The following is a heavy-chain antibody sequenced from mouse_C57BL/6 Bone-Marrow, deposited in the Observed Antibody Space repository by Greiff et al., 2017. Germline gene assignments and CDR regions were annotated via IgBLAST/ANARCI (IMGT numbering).Heavy chain of an antibody. CDR2: IDPEDGDT. D-gene: IGHD1-1*01. CDR3: TPHYYGSLIDY. CDR1: GFNIKDYY. V-gene: IGHV14-1*01. Sequence: VQLKQSGAELVRPGASVKLSCTASGFNIKDYYMHWVKQRPEQGLEWIGRIDPEDGDTEYAPKFQGKATMTADTSSNTAYLQLSSLTSEDTAVYYCTPHYYGSLIDYWGQGTTLTVSS. J-gene: IGHJ2*01.